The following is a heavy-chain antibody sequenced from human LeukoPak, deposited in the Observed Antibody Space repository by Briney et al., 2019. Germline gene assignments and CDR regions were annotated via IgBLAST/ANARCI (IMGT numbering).Heavy chain of an antibody. Sequence: GRSLRLSCAASGFIFDDYAMHWVRQAPGKGLEWVSGINWKSGNIGYADSVKGRFTVSRDNAKNSLYLQMNSLRAEDTAVYYCAELGITMIGGVWGKGTTVTISS. CDR1: GFIFDDYA. V-gene: IGHV3-9*01. J-gene: IGHJ6*04. CDR2: INWKSGNI. CDR3: AELGITMIGGV. D-gene: IGHD3-10*02.